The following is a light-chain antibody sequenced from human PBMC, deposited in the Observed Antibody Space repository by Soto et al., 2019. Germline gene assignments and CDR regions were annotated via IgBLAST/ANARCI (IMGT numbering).Light chain of an antibody. CDR2: DVS. J-gene: IGLJ1*01. Sequence: QCARQRAASGSGADLGGSSLSCPGNSSDVGGYNYVSWYQQHPGKAPKLMIYDVSNRPSGVSNRFSGPKSGNTASLTISGLQAEHEADYYCSSYTSSSTYVFGTGTKVTVL. V-gene: IGLV2-14*01. CDR1: SSDVGGYNY. CDR3: SSYTSSSTYV.